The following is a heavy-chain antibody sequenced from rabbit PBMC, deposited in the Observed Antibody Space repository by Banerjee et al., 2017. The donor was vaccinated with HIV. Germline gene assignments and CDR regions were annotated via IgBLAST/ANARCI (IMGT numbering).Heavy chain of an antibody. J-gene: IGHJ4*01. D-gene: IGHD1-1*01. CDR1: GFSFNNRYV. CDR3: ARDLAGVISWNFNL. Sequence: QEQLEESGGALVKPEGSLTLTCTASGFSFNNRYVMCWVCQDPGKGLEWIACIHTISVDTVYATWAKGRFAISKASWTTVTLQMTSLTSADTASYFCARDLAGVISWNFNLGGPGTL. V-gene: IGHV1S45*01. CDR2: IHTISVDT.